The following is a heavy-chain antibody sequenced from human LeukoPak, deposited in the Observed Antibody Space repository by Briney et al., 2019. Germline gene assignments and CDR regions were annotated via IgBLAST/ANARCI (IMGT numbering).Heavy chain of an antibody. J-gene: IGHJ4*02. Sequence: GASGKVSCKASGGTFSSYAISWVRQAPGQGLEWMGRIIPILGIANYAQKFQGRVTITADKSTSTAYMELSSLRSEDTAVYYCAKEGLGGGSGSYYGPPLFDYWGQGTLVTVSS. V-gene: IGHV1-69*04. CDR1: GGTFSSYA. CDR3: AKEGLGGGSGSYYGPPLFDY. D-gene: IGHD1-26*01. CDR2: IIPILGIA.